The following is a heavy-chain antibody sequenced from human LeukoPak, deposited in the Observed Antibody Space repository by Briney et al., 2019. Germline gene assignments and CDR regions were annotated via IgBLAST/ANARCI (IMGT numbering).Heavy chain of an antibody. CDR1: GFSFSTYW. CDR2: IKQDGSEK. CDR3: ARARLTLARGVIIKADY. J-gene: IGHJ4*02. Sequence: GGSLRLSCAASGFSFSTYWMSWVRQAPGKGLQWVANIKQDGSEKNYVDSVKGRFTISRDNAKNSLYLQMNSLRAEDTAVYYCARARLTLARGVIIKADYWGQGILVTVSS. D-gene: IGHD3-10*01. V-gene: IGHV3-7*03.